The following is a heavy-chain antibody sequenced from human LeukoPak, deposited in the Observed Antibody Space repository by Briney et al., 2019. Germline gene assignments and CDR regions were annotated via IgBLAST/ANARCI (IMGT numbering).Heavy chain of an antibody. CDR2: ISYDGSNK. V-gene: IGHV3-30*18. CDR1: GFTFSSYG. D-gene: IGHD2-2*01. CDR3: AKDGVPAAIGYFDY. Sequence: GGSLRLSCAASGFTFSSYGMHWVRQAPGPRLEWVAVISYDGSNKYYADSVKGRFTISRDNSKNTLYLQMNSLRAEDTAVYYCAKDGVPAAIGYFDYWGQGTLVTVSS. J-gene: IGHJ4*02.